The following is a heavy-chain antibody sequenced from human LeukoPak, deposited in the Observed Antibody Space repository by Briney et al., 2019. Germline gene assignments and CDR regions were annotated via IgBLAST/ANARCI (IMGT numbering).Heavy chain of an antibody. V-gene: IGHV1-69*13. Sequence: GASVKVSCTASGGTFSSYAISWVRQAPGQGLEWMGGIIPIFGTANYAQKFQGRVTITADESTSTACMELSSLRSEDTAVYYCASAPITIFGVAIPASYYFDYWGQGTLVTVSS. J-gene: IGHJ4*02. CDR3: ASAPITIFGVAIPASYYFDY. D-gene: IGHD3-3*01. CDR1: GGTFSSYA. CDR2: IIPIFGTA.